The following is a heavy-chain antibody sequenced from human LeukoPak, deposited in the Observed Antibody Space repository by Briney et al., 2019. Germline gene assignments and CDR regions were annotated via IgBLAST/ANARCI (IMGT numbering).Heavy chain of an antibody. J-gene: IGHJ6*02. CDR3: ARDPYSSSWSYGMDV. D-gene: IGHD6-13*01. Sequence: GGSLRLSCTASGFTFSNYWMSWVRQTPEKGLEWVANIKQDGSESVYVDSVKGRFTISRDNAQTSLYLQMSSLRAEDTAVYYCARDPYSSSWSYGMDVWGQGTTVTVSS. V-gene: IGHV3-7*05. CDR2: IKQDGSES. CDR1: GFTFSNYW.